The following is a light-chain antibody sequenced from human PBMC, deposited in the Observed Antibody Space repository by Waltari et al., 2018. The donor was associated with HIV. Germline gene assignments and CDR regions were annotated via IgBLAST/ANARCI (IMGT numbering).Light chain of an antibody. J-gene: IGKJ4*01. CDR2: WAS. V-gene: IGKV4-1*01. CDR3: QQYYSTPPLT. CDR1: QSVLYSFNNKHY. Sequence: DIVLTQSPDSLAVSLCERATIHCMSSQSVLYSFNNKHYLGWYQQKPGQTPKLLIFWASTRVSGVPDRFSGSGSGTDFTHTISSLQAEDVAVYYCQQYYSTPPLTFGGGTKVEIK.